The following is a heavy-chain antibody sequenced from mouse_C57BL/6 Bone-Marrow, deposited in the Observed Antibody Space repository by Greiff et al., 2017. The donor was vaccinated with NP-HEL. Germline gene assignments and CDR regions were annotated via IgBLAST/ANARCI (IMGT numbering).Heavy chain of an antibody. J-gene: IGHJ3*01. D-gene: IGHD2-5*01. CDR3: ARLGAYYSNLAWFAY. Sequence: QVQLQQPGAELVRPGTSVKLSCKASGYTFTSYWMHWVKQRPGQGLEWIGVIDPSDSSPNYNQKFKGKATLTVDTSSSTAYMQLRSLTSEDAAVYYCARLGAYYSNLAWFAYWGQGTLVTVSA. CDR2: IDPSDSSP. CDR1: GYTFTSYW. V-gene: IGHV1-59*01.